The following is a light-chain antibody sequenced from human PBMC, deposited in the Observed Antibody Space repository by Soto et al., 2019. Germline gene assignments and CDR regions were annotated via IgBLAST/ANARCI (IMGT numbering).Light chain of an antibody. J-gene: IGLJ1*01. Sequence: QSALTQPRSVSGSPGQSVTISCTGTSSDVGGYNCVSWYQQHPGKAPQLMIYDVTQRPSGVPARFSGSKSGNTASLTISGLQAEDEADYYCCSHSASYTFVFGTGTKVTVL. CDR1: SSDVGGYNC. CDR3: CSHSASYTFV. V-gene: IGLV2-11*01. CDR2: DVT.